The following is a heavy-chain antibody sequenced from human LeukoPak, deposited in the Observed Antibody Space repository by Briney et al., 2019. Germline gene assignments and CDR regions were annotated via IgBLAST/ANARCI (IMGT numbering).Heavy chain of an antibody. D-gene: IGHD3-10*01. Sequence: SVKVSCKASGGTFISYAISWVRQAPGQGLEWMGGIIPIFGTANYAQKFQGRVTITADESTSTAYMELSSLRSEDTAVYYCARGLRFDYGMDVWGKGTTVTVSS. CDR2: IIPIFGTA. CDR3: ARGLRFDYGMDV. V-gene: IGHV1-69*13. J-gene: IGHJ6*04. CDR1: GGTFISYA.